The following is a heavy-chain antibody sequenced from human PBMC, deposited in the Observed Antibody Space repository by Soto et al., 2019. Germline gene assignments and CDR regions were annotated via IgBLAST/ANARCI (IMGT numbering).Heavy chain of an antibody. CDR1: GFTFSGSA. D-gene: IGHD4-17*01. CDR2: IRSKANSYAT. CDR3: TRHHYGDYVGSSC. V-gene: IGHV3-73*01. Sequence: GGSLRLSCAASGFTFSGSAMHWVRQASGKGLEWVGRIRSKANSYATAYAASVKGRFTISRDDSKNTAYLQMNSLKTEDTAVYYCTRHHYGDYVGSSCWGQGTLVTVSS. J-gene: IGHJ4*02.